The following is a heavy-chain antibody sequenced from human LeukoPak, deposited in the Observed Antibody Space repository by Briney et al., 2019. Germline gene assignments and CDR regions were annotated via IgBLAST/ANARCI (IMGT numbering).Heavy chain of an antibody. Sequence: PSETLSLTCTVSGGSISSSTYYWGWIRQPPGKGLEWIGYIYYTGSTYCNPSLKSRVTISVNTSKNQFSLELSSVTAADTAIYYCARDNRPGTSFDYWGQGTLVTVSS. D-gene: IGHD1-1*01. J-gene: IGHJ4*02. V-gene: IGHV4-39*07. CDR3: ARDNRPGTSFDY. CDR1: GGSISSSTYY. CDR2: IYYTGST.